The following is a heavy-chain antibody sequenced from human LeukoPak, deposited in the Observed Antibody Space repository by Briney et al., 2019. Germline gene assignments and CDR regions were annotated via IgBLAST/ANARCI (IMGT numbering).Heavy chain of an antibody. V-gene: IGHV1-18*01. CDR3: ARDYRASGYYQYGY. D-gene: IGHD3-22*01. Sequence: VASVKVSCKASGYTFTSYGISWGRQAPGQGLEWMGWISAYNGNTNYAQKLQGRVTMTTDTSTSTAYMELRSLRSDDTAVYYCARDYRASGYYQYGYWGQGTLVTVSS. J-gene: IGHJ4*02. CDR1: GYTFTSYG. CDR2: ISAYNGNT.